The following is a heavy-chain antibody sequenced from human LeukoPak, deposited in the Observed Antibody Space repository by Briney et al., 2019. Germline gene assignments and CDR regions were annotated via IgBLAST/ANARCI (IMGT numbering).Heavy chain of an antibody. Sequence: ASVKVSSKASGGTFSSYAISWVRQAPGQGLEWMGGIIPIFGTANYAQKFQGRVTITTDESTSTAYMELSSLRSEDTAVYYCARSVTPLLGYYYYMDVWGKGTTVTVSS. CDR2: IIPIFGTA. J-gene: IGHJ6*03. CDR1: GGTFSSYA. CDR3: ARSVTPLLGYYYYMDV. D-gene: IGHD4-23*01. V-gene: IGHV1-69*05.